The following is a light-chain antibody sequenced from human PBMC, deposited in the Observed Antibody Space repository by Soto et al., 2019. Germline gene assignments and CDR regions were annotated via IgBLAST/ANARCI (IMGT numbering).Light chain of an antibody. CDR3: SSYTSSRTYV. Sequence: QSALTQPASVSGSPGQSITISCTGTSSDVGGYNSVSWFQHHPGKAPKLMIFEVSNRPFGLSNRFSGSKSGNTASLTISGLQAEDEADYYCSSYTSSRTYVFGSGTKLTVL. J-gene: IGLJ1*01. CDR2: EVS. CDR1: SSDVGGYNS. V-gene: IGLV2-14*01.